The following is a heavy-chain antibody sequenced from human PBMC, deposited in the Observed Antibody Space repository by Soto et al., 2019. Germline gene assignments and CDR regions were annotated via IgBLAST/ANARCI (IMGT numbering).Heavy chain of an antibody. Sequence: EVQLVQSGAEVKKPGESLKISCKGSGYSFTNYWIAWVRQMPGKGLEWMGIIYPGDSDTRYSPSFQGQGTISADKSISTAYLQGRSLRASDTAMYYCARPRSGSYRLDYYGMDVWGQGTTVTVSS. CDR1: GYSFTNYW. CDR3: ARPRSGSYRLDYYGMDV. CDR2: IYPGDSDT. J-gene: IGHJ6*02. D-gene: IGHD3-10*01. V-gene: IGHV5-51*01.